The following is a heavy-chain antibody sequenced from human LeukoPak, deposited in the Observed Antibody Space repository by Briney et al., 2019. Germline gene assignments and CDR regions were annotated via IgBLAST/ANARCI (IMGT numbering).Heavy chain of an antibody. CDR2: INPSGGTT. CDR3: ARGIAVAGLGLTFDY. CDR1: GDTFTSYY. Sequence: ASVKVSCKASGDTFTSYYMHWVRQAPGQGLEWMGIINPSGGTTAYAQKFQGRVTMTRDTSTSTGYMELSSLRSEDTAVYYCARGIAVAGLGLTFDYWGQGTLVTVSS. V-gene: IGHV1-46*01. D-gene: IGHD6-19*01. J-gene: IGHJ4*02.